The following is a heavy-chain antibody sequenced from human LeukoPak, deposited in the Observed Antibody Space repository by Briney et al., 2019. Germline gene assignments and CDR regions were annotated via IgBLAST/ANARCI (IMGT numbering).Heavy chain of an antibody. CDR3: ARDGTSTDDY. J-gene: IGHJ4*02. Sequence: VASVRVSCKTSGYTFSNFGINWVRQAPGQGREWMGWISGNNDNPNYGQKFQGRFTVTTDSSTSTAYMELRNLRFDDTAVYYCARDGTSTDDYWGQGTLGTVSS. D-gene: IGHD2-2*01. CDR2: ISGNNDNP. CDR1: GYTFSNFG. V-gene: IGHV1-18*01.